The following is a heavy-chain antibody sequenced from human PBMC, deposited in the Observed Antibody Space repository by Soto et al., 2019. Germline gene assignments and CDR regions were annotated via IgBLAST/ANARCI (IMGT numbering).Heavy chain of an antibody. Sequence: GGSLRLSCAASGFTFSSYSMNWVRQAPGKGLEWVSSISSSSSYIYYAESVKGRFTISRDNAKNSLYLQMNSLRAEDTAVYYCARDGLIAAAGTTDYYYGMDVWGQGSTVTVSS. D-gene: IGHD6-13*01. J-gene: IGHJ6*02. V-gene: IGHV3-21*01. CDR2: ISSSSSYI. CDR1: GFTFSSYS. CDR3: ARDGLIAAAGTTDYYYGMDV.